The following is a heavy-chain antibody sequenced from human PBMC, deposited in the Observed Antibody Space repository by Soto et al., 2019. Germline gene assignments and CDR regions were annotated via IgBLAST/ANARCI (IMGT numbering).Heavy chain of an antibody. V-gene: IGHV1-69*02. Sequence: QVQLVQSGAEVKKPGSSVKVSCKAPGGTFNSYTINWVRQQAPGQGLEWMGRIIPIFDIANYAQKFQGRVTITADKSTSTAYMELSSLRSEDTAVYYCARGGPVTKDDYFFDYWGQGTLVTVSS. CDR1: GGTFNSYT. J-gene: IGHJ4*02. CDR2: IIPIFDIA. D-gene: IGHD4-17*01. CDR3: ARGGPVTKDDYFFDY.